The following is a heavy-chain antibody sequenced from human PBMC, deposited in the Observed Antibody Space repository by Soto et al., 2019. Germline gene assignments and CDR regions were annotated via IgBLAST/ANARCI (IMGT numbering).Heavy chain of an antibody. CDR2: IYYGGST. J-gene: IGHJ6*02. CDR3: ARGNYGGNSDYYYGMDV. Sequence: SETLSLTCTVSGDSISRSSYFWGWIRQPPGRGLEWIGSIYYGGSTYYNPSLKSRATIPVDTSKNQFSLKLSTVTAADTAVYYCARGNYGGNSDYYYGMDVWGQGTTVTVSS. V-gene: IGHV4-39*01. CDR1: GDSISRSSYF. D-gene: IGHD4-17*01.